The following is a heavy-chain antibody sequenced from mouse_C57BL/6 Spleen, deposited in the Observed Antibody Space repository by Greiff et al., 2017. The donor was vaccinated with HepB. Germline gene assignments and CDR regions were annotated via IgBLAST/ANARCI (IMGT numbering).Heavy chain of an antibody. J-gene: IGHJ3*01. CDR3: TTQTAQASWFAY. CDR1: GFNIKDDY. V-gene: IGHV14-4*01. CDR2: IDPENGDT. Sequence: VQLQQSGAELVRPGASVKLSCTASGFNIKDDYMHWVKQRPEQGLEWIGWIDPENGDTEYASKFQGKATITADTSSNTAYLQLSSLTSEDTAVEFCTTQTAQASWFAYWGQGTLVTVSA. D-gene: IGHD3-2*02.